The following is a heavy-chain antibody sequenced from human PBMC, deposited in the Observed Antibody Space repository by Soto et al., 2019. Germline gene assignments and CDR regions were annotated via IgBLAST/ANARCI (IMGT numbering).Heavy chain of an antibody. V-gene: IGHV4-31*03. J-gene: IGHJ5*02. D-gene: IGHD5-18*01. CDR3: ASLDTAMVYNWFDP. CDR1: GGSISSGGYY. Sequence: SETLSLTCTVSGGSISSGGYYWSWIRQHPGKGLEWIGYIYYSGSTYYNPSLKSRVTISVDTSKNQFSLKLSSVTAADTAVYYCASLDTAMVYNWFDPWGRGTLVTVSS. CDR2: IYYSGST.